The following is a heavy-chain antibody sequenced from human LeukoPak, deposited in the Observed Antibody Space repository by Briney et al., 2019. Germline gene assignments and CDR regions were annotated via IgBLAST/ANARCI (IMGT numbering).Heavy chain of an antibody. J-gene: IGHJ4*02. Sequence: KPGESLKISCKGSGYSFTNYWIGWVRQMPGKGLEWMGIIYPGDSDTRYSPSFQGQVTISADKSISTAYLQWSSLKASDTAMYYCARGYCSSTSCSNFDYWGQGTLVTVSS. CDR2: IYPGDSDT. V-gene: IGHV5-51*03. D-gene: IGHD2-2*01. CDR1: GYSFTNYW. CDR3: ARGYCSSTSCSNFDY.